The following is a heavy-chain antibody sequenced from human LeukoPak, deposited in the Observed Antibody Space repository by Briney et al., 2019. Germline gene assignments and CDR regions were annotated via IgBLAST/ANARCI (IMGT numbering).Heavy chain of an antibody. CDR3: ARGFDNLGSGWYSY. J-gene: IGHJ4*02. Sequence: GGSLRLSCVASGFTFSSHGMNWVPQAPGKGLEWVSSISTSSSYIYYADSVKGRFTISRDNAKKSLYLHMNSLRAEDTAIYYCARGFDNLGSGWYSYWGQGTLVTVSS. V-gene: IGHV3-21*01. CDR2: ISTSSSYI. D-gene: IGHD6-19*01. CDR1: GFTFSSHG.